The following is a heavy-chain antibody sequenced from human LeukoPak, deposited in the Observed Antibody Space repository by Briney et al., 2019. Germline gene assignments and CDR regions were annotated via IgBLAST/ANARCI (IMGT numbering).Heavy chain of an antibody. J-gene: IGHJ3*02. CDR3: ARDPRTNWGHDAFDI. CDR1: GFTFSSYW. CDR2: IKQDGSEK. Sequence: PGGSLRLSCAASGFTFSSYWMRWVRQAPGKGLEWVANIKQDGSEKYYVDSVKGRFTISRDNAKNSLYLQMNSLRAEDTAVYYCARDPRTNWGHDAFDIWGQGTMVTVSS. D-gene: IGHD7-27*01. V-gene: IGHV3-7*01.